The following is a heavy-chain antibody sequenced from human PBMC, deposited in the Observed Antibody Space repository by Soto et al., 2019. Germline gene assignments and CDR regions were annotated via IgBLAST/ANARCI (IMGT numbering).Heavy chain of an antibody. Sequence: QVQLVESGGGLVKPGGSLRLSCAASGFTLSDYYMTWIRQAPGKGLEWVSDISISGTTIHYADSVRGRFTISRDNAKNSRGLQMNTRRAADTAVYYWARLRGDGYYTFGGQGPLVTVS. V-gene: IGHV3-11*01. CDR1: GFTLSDYY. J-gene: IGHJ4*02. D-gene: IGHD3-3*01. CDR2: ISISGTTI. CDR3: ARLRGDGYYTF.